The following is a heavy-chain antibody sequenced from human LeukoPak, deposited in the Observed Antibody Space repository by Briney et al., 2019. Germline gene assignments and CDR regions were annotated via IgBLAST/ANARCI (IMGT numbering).Heavy chain of an antibody. V-gene: IGHV3-73*01. J-gene: IGHJ4*02. CDR2: IRSKANNYAT. Sequence: PGGSLRLSCAASGFTFSGSAMHWVRQASGKGLEWVGRIRSKANNYATAYAASVKGRFTISRDDPKNTAYLQMNSLKTEDTAVYYCTRAIAASGTSRIVWGQGTLVTVSS. CDR1: GFTFSGSA. D-gene: IGHD6-13*01. CDR3: TRAIAASGTSRIV.